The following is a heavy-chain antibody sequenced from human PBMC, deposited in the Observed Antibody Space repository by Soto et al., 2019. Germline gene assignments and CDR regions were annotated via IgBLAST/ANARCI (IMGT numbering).Heavy chain of an antibody. D-gene: IGHD6-19*01. CDR3: ATSDGAVAGPKKYYYYGMDV. CDR2: IYSGGST. Sequence: GGSLRLSCAASGFTVSSNYMSWVRQAPGKGLEWVSVIYSGGSTYYADSVKGRFTISRDNSKNTLYLQMNSLRAEDTAVYYCATSDGAVAGPKKYYYYGMDVWGQGTTVTVSS. V-gene: IGHV3-53*01. J-gene: IGHJ6*02. CDR1: GFTVSSNY.